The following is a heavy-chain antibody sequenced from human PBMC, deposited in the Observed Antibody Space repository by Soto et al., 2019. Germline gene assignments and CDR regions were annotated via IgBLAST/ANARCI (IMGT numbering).Heavy chain of an antibody. D-gene: IGHD6-6*01. Sequence: SVKVHCKTSGYTFTSYDIYCVRQATEQGLEWMGWMNPNTGNSGYSQKFQGRVTMTSDTSISTAHMELSRLRSEDTAVYYCARGKIAPRNNWFDPWGQGTLVIVSS. CDR3: ARGKIAPRNNWFDP. CDR1: GYTFTSYD. CDR2: MNPNTGNS. J-gene: IGHJ5*02. V-gene: IGHV1-8*01.